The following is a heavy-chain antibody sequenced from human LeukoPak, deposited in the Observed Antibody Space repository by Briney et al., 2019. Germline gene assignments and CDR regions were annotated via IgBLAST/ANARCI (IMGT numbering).Heavy chain of an antibody. D-gene: IGHD1-26*01. CDR3: ARGWEHYYYGMDV. Sequence: ASVKVSCKASGYTFTGYYMHWVRQAPGQGLEWMGWINPNSGGTNYAQKFQGRVTMTRDTSISTAYMELSRLRPDDTAVYYCARGWEHYYYGMDVWGQGTTVTVSS. CDR1: GYTFTGYY. V-gene: IGHV1-2*02. J-gene: IGHJ6*02. CDR2: INPNSGGT.